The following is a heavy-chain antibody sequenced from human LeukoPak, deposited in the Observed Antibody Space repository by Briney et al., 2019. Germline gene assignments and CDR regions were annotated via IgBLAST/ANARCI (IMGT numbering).Heavy chain of an antibody. D-gene: IGHD3-22*01. CDR1: GFTFDNND. V-gene: IGHV3-13*01. J-gene: IGHJ4*02. Sequence: PGGSLRLSCEVSGFTFDNNDMHWVRQTTGKGLEWVSAIGSAGYTYYADSVRGRFTITRDNSKNTLYVQVNSLGTEDTAAYYCAKGSYYDSSGSFYFDYWGQGTLVTVSS. CDR3: AKGSYYDSSGSFYFDY. CDR2: IGSAGYT.